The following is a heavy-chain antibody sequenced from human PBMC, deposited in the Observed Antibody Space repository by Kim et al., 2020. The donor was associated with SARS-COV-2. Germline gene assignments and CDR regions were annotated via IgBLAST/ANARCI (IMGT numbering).Heavy chain of an antibody. CDR3: ARERVPGAMIYYGMDV. CDR1: GFIFSTYG. Sequence: GGSLRLSCAASGFIFSTYGMHWVRQAPGKGLEWVAVVWYDTDNKYSADSVKGRFTISRDNSKNTLYLEMNSLRAEDTGVYYCARERVPGAMIYYGMDVWGQGTTVIVSS. J-gene: IGHJ6*02. D-gene: IGHD2-2*01. CDR2: VWYDTDNK. V-gene: IGHV3-33*01.